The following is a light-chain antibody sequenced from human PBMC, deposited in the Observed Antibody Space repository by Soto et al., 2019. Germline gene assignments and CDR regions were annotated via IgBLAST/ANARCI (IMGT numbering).Light chain of an antibody. CDR3: QSYDSSLSGGL. CDR1: SSNIGAPFD. V-gene: IGLV1-40*01. J-gene: IGLJ2*01. CDR2: DNT. Sequence: QSVLTQPPSVSGAPGQRVTISCTGSSSNIGAPFDVHWYQQLPGTAPKLLIYDNTDRPSGVPDRFSGSKSGTSASLAITGLQAEDEADYYCQSYDSSLSGGLFGGGTKVTVL.